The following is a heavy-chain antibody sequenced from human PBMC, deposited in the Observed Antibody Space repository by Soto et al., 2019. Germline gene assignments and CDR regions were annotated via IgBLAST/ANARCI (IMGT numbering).Heavy chain of an antibody. D-gene: IGHD5-18*01. CDR1: GGSFSGYY. J-gene: IGHJ5*02. Sequence: KTSETLSLTCAVYGGSFSGYYWSWIRQPPGKGLEWIGEINHSGSTNYNPSLKSRVTISVDTSKNQFSLKLSSVTAADTAVYYCARAKGIQLWFIGTHWFDPWGQGTLVTVSS. CDR3: ARAKGIQLWFIGTHWFDP. CDR2: INHSGST. V-gene: IGHV4-34*01.